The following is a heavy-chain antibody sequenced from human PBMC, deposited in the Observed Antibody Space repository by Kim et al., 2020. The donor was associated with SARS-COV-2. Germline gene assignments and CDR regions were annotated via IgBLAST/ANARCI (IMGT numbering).Heavy chain of an antibody. D-gene: IGHD1-26*01. CDR1: GGSFSGYY. CDR2: INHSGST. CDR3: ARASIVGAT. Sequence: SETLSLTCAVYGGSFSGYYWSWIRQPPGKGLEWIGEINHSGSTNYNPSLKSRVTISVDTSKNQFSLKLSSVTAADTAVYYCARASIVGATWGQGTLVTVSS. V-gene: IGHV4-34*01. J-gene: IGHJ4*02.